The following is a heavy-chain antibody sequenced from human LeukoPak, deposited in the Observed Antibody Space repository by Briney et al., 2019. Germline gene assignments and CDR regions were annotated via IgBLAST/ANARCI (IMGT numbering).Heavy chain of an antibody. Sequence: PGGSLRLSCAASGFTFSSYDMHWVRHATGKGLEWVSAIGTAGDTYYPGSVKGRFTISRENAKNSLYLQMNSLRAEDTAVYYCAKGSYYDSSGSFYFDYWGQGTLVTVSS. CDR3: AKGSYYDSSGSFYFDY. CDR2: IGTAGDT. V-gene: IGHV3-13*01. D-gene: IGHD3-22*01. CDR1: GFTFSSYD. J-gene: IGHJ4*02.